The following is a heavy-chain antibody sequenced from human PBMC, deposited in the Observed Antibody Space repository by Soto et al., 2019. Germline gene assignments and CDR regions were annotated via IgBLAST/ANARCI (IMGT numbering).Heavy chain of an antibody. J-gene: IGHJ5*02. CDR1: GYTFTTYG. D-gene: IGHD3-10*01. Sequence: RASVKVSCKASGYTFTTYGISWVRQAPGQGLEWMGEISPYNGNTKYAQKVQDRVTMTTDTSTSTAYMEGRSLRPDDTAVYYCATTSSGSYFSWGQGTLVTVSS. CDR2: ISPYNGNT. CDR3: ATTSSGSYFS. V-gene: IGHV1-18*04.